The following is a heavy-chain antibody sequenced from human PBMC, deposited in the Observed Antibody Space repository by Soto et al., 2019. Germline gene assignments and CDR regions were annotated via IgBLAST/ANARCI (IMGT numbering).Heavy chain of an antibody. D-gene: IGHD6-19*01. CDR2: ISHNGST. V-gene: IGHV4-34*01. CDR3: ARSRGRTTGWYPMY. CDR1: GGSFRGYY. J-gene: IGHJ4*02. Sequence: QVQLQQWGAGLLKPSETLSLNCGVYGGSFRGYYWSWIRHPPGKGLDTIGEISHNGSTNYNPSLTGRVTISEDTSRRQFSLMLTAVTAADTVVYFCARSRGRTTGWYPMYWGQGTQVAVSS.